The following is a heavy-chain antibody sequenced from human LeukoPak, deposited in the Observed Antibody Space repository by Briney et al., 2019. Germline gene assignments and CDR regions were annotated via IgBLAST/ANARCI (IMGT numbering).Heavy chain of an antibody. CDR2: IYYSGST. J-gene: IGHJ4*02. Sequence: SETLSLTCTVSGGSISSYYWSWIRQPPGKGLEWIGYIYYSGSTNYSPSLKSRVTISVDTSKNQFSLKLSSVTAADTAVYYCARTRDFWSGYPFDYWGQGTLVTVSS. CDR3: ARTRDFWSGYPFDY. CDR1: GGSISSYY. V-gene: IGHV4-59*01. D-gene: IGHD3-3*01.